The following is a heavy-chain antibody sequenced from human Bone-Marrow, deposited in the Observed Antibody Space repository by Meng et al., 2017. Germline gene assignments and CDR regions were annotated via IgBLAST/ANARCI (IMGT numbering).Heavy chain of an antibody. Sequence: QGPLGGSGAEVKKPGSWVKVSCKACGGTFSSYAISWVRQAPGQGLEWMGGIIPIFGTATYAQKFQGRVTITADESTSTAYMELSSLRSEDTAVYYCATGAGMGDCSGGSCYSVLDYWGQGTLVTVSS. V-gene: IGHV1-69*01. CDR2: IIPIFGTA. J-gene: IGHJ4*02. CDR1: GGTFSSYA. D-gene: IGHD2-15*01. CDR3: ATGAGMGDCSGGSCYSVLDY.